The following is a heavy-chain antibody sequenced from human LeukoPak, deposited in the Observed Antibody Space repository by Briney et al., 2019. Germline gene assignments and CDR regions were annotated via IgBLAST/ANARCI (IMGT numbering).Heavy chain of an antibody. CDR2: ISAYNGNT. J-gene: IGHJ6*02. D-gene: IGHD1-26*01. Sequence: GASVKVSCKASGYTFTSDGVSWVRQAPGQGLEWMGWISAYNGNTNYAQKLQGRVTMTTDTSTSTAYMELRSLRSDDTAVYYCARWGLEYYYYGMDVWGQGTTVTVSS. CDR1: GYTFTSDG. CDR3: ARWGLEYYYYGMDV. V-gene: IGHV1-18*01.